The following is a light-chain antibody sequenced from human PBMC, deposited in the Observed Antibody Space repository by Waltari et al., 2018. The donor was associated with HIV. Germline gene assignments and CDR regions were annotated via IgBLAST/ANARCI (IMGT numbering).Light chain of an antibody. CDR2: DVT. CDR1: SNDLFNYNY. J-gene: IGLJ2*01. Sequence: QSALTQPASVSGSPGQSITTACTGASNDLFNYNYASWYQQHPAKAPKPIIYDVTSRPSGVSNRFSASKSGNTASLTISGLQADDEADYYCSSYTNNNTLIFGGGTKLTVL. V-gene: IGLV2-14*03. CDR3: SSYTNNNTLI.